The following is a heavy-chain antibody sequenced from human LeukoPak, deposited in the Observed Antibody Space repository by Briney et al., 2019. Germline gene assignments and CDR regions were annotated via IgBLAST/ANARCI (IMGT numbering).Heavy chain of an antibody. CDR1: GGSVSSSGYY. D-gene: IGHD2-2*01. J-gene: IGHJ4*02. CDR2: LSYSGST. Sequence: KPSETLSLTCTVSGGSVSSSGYYWSWIRQPPGKGLEWIGYLSYSGSTNYNPSLKSRVSISVDTSKNQFSLKLSSVTAADTAVYYCARYPHCSSTDCYVTWGQGTLVIVPA. CDR3: ARYPHCSSTDCYVT. V-gene: IGHV4-61*08.